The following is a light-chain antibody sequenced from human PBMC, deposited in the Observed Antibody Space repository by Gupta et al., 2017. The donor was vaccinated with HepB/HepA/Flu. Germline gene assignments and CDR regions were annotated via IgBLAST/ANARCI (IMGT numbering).Light chain of an antibody. J-gene: IGLJ2*01. V-gene: IGLV1-51*01. CDR3: GTWDSSRSAV. CDR1: SSNIGNNY. Sequence: QSVLTQPPSVSAAPGQKVTISCSGSSSNIGNNYVSWYQQRPGTAPKLLIYDNNKRPSGIPDRFSGSKSGTSATLGITGLQTGDEADYYCGTWDSSRSAVFGGGTKLTVL. CDR2: DNN.